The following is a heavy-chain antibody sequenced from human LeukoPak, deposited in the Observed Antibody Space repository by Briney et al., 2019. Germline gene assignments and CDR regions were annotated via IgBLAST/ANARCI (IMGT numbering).Heavy chain of an antibody. CDR1: GGSFSGYY. CDR3: ARGRGYCSGGSCYAQGFDY. V-gene: IGHV4-34*01. CDR2: INHSGST. Sequence: LETLSLTCAVYGGSFSGYYWSWIRQPPGKGLEWIGEINHSGSTNYNPSLKSRVTISVDTSKNQFSLKLSSVTAADTAVYYCARGRGYCSGGSCYAQGFDYWGQGTLVTVSS. D-gene: IGHD2-15*01. J-gene: IGHJ4*02.